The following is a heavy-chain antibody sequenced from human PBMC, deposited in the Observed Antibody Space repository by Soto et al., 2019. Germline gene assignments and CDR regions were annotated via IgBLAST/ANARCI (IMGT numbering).Heavy chain of an antibody. CDR1: GGSISSSSYY. Sequence: LSLTCTVSGGSISSSSYYWGWIRQPPGKGLEWIGSIYYSGSTYYNPSPKSRVTISVDTSKNQFSLKLSSVTAADTAVYYCSAAEDYYGMDVWGQGTTVTVSS. V-gene: IGHV4-39*01. CDR3: SAAEDYYGMDV. J-gene: IGHJ6*02. CDR2: IYYSGST.